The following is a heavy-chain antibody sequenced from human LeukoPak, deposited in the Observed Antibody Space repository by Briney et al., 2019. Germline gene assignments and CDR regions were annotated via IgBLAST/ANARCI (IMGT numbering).Heavy chain of an antibody. CDR2: IWYDGSNK. CDR3: ARDSVGATNYFDY. CDR1: GFTFSSYG. J-gene: IGHJ4*02. D-gene: IGHD1-26*01. V-gene: IGHV3-33*01. Sequence: GRSLRLSCAASGFTFSSYGMHWVRQAPGKGLEWVAVIWYDGSNKYYADSVKGRFTISRDNPKNTLYLQMNSLRAEDTAVYYCARDSVGATNYFDYWGQGTLVTVSS.